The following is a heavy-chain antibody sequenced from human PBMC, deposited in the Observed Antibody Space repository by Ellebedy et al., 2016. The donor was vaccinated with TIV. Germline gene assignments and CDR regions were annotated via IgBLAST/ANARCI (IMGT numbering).Heavy chain of an antibody. V-gene: IGHV3-30*18. D-gene: IGHD2-2*01. CDR2: ISYDGSNK. J-gene: IGHJ4*02. CDR3: AKGPARIYCSSTSCYVDY. Sequence: GESLKISXAASGFTFSSYGMHWVRQAPGKGLEWVAVISYDGSNKYYADSVKGRFTISRDNSKNTLYLQMNSLRAEDTAVYYCAKGPARIYCSSTSCYVDYWGQGTLVTVSS. CDR1: GFTFSSYG.